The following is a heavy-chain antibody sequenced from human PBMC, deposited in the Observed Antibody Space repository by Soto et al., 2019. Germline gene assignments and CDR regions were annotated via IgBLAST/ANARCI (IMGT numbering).Heavy chain of an antibody. CDR1: GYTFTSYG. D-gene: IGHD3-22*01. CDR3: ARWGPLAEGYYYDSSGYYAFDI. J-gene: IGHJ3*02. V-gene: IGHV1-18*01. Sequence: ASVKVSCKASGYTFTSYGISWVRQAPGQGLEWMGWISAYNGNTNYAQKLQGRVTMTTDTSTSTAYMELRSLRSDDTAVYYCARWGPLAEGYYYDSSGYYAFDIWGKGTMVTVSS. CDR2: ISAYNGNT.